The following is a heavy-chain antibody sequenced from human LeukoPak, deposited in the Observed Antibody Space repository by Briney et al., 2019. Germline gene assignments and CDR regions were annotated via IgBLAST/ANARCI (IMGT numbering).Heavy chain of an antibody. CDR1: GFTFSSYW. CDR3: ARVVSSSSSVDY. CDR2: IRQDGSEK. J-gene: IGHJ4*02. D-gene: IGHD6-6*01. V-gene: IGHV3-7*01. Sequence: PGGSPRLSCAASGFTFSSYWMSWVRQAPGKGLEWVANIRQDGSEKYYVDSVKGRFTISRDNAKNSLYLQMNSLRAEDTAVYYCARVVSSSSSVDYWGQGTLATVRS.